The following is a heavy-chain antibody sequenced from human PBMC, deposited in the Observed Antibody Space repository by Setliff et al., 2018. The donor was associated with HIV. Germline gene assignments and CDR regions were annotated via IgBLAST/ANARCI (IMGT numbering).Heavy chain of an antibody. V-gene: IGHV4-59*01. CDR3: ATYWGGEGGRGY. CDR1: GGSISNSH. Sequence: KSSETLSLTCTVSGGSISNSHWSWIRQPPGKELEWIGYVYDSGTTQYNPSLESRVTISLHTSKNHFSLKLNSVTAADTAVYYCATYWGGEGGRGYWGQGTLVTVSS. CDR2: VYDSGTT. J-gene: IGHJ4*02. D-gene: IGHD1-26*01.